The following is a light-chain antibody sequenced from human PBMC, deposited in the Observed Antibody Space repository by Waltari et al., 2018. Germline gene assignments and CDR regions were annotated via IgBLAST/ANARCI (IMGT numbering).Light chain of an antibody. J-gene: IGKJ1*01. CDR3: QQRNTWPRT. Sequence: EIFLTQSPATLSVSAGERAALCFSASQSVGTSLAWYQHRAGQAPRLLIYDAYKRAAGVPARFSGSGSGTDFTLANETLEPEDFAVYYCQQRNTWPRTVGQGTKVEI. V-gene: IGKV3-11*01. CDR2: DAY. CDR1: QSVGTS.